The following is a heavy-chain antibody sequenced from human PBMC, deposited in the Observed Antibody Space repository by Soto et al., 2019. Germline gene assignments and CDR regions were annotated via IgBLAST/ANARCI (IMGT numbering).Heavy chain of an antibody. D-gene: IGHD3-10*01. V-gene: IGHV3-30*03. CDR2: ISYDGSNK. J-gene: IGHJ5*02. CDR1: GFTFSSYG. Sequence: GGSLRLSCAASGFTFSSYGMHWVRQAPGKGLEWVAVISYDGSNKYYADSVKGRFTISRDNSKNTLYLQMNSLRAEDTAVYYCARDYYGSGSYGWFDPWGQGTLVTVSS. CDR3: ARDYYGSGSYGWFDP.